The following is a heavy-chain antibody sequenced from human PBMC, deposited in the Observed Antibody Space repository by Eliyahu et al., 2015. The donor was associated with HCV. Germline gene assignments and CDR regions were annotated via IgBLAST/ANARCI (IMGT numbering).Heavy chain of an antibody. Sequence: QVQLVESGGGVVQPGRSLXLSCAAXGFTFSSYAMHWVRQAPGKGLEWVAVISYDGSNKYYADSVKGRFTISRDNSKNTLYLQMNSLRAEDTAVYYCARYYEDAFDIWGQGTMVTVSS. CDR2: ISYDGSNK. J-gene: IGHJ3*02. CDR1: GFTFSSYA. CDR3: ARYYEDAFDI. D-gene: IGHD3-22*01. V-gene: IGHV3-30*04.